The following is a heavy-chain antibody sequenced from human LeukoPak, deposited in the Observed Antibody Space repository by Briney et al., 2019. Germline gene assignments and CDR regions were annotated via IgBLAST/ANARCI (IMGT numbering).Heavy chain of an antibody. CDR3: AKETYSSGWYYFDY. V-gene: IGHV3-30*18. D-gene: IGHD6-19*01. CDR2: ISYDGSNK. J-gene: IGHJ4*02. Sequence: GGSLRLSCAASGFTFSNYGIHWVRQAPGKGLEWVAIISYDGSNKYYADSVKGRFTISRDNSKNTLYLQMNSLRAEDTAVYYCAKETYSSGWYYFDYWGQGTLVTVSS. CDR1: GFTFSNYG.